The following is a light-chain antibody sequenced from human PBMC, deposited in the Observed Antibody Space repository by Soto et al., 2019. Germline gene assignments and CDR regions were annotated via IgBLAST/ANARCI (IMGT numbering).Light chain of an antibody. J-gene: IGLJ1*01. CDR1: SSNIGAGYD. CDR2: ASY. V-gene: IGLV1-40*01. Sequence: SVLTQPPSVSGAPGQRVTISCTGSSSNIGAGYDVHWYQQLPGTAPKLLIYASYNRPSGVPDRFSGSKSGTSASLAITGLQAEDEADYYCQSYDSSLSGYVFXTGTKVTVL. CDR3: QSYDSSLSGYV.